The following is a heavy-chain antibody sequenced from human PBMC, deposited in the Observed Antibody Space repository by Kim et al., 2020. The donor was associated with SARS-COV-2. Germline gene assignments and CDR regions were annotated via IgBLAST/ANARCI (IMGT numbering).Heavy chain of an antibody. CDR1: GHSFTSYW. CDR2: IYPGDSAT. CDR3: ASRPPYSSGWDGAIDS. V-gene: IGHV5-51*01. J-gene: IGHJ3*02. D-gene: IGHD6-19*01. Sequence: GESLKISCKGSGHSFTSYWIGWVRQMPGKGLEWMGIIYPGDSATRYSPSFQGQVTISADKSINTAYLQWSSLKPSDTAMYYCASRPPYSSGWDGAIDSWGQGTMVTVSS.